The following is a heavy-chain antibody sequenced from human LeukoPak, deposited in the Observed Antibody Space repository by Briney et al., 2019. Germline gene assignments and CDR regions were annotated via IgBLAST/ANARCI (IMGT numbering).Heavy chain of an antibody. CDR3: ARAVRGVVVVPAATIGRDYYYYMDV. D-gene: IGHD2-2*01. CDR1: GYTFTSYD. Sequence: ASVQVSCKASGYTFTSYDINWVRQAAGQGLEWVGGLNPNSGNTGYAQKFQGRVTITRHTSISTAYMELSSLRSEDMAVYYCARAVRGVVVVPAATIGRDYYYYMDVWGKGTTVTVSS. CDR2: LNPNSGNT. V-gene: IGHV1-8*03. J-gene: IGHJ6*03.